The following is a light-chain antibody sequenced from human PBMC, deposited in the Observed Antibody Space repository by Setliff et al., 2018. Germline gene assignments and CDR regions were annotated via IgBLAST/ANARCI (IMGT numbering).Light chain of an antibody. CDR3: NSYTTSGIIL. Sequence: QSVLTQPASVSGSPGQSITISCTGTIADVGYLNYVSWYQQHPGKAPKLIIYEVATRASGVSDRLSGSKSGSTASLTISGVQTEDEADYYCNSYTTSGIILFGGGTKVTVL. J-gene: IGLJ2*01. V-gene: IGLV2-14*01. CDR2: EVA. CDR1: IADVGYLNY.